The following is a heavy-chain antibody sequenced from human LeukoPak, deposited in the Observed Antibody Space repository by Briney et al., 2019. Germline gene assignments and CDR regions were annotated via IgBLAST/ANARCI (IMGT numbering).Heavy chain of an antibody. Sequence: GGSLRLSCAASGFPFSSYGLHWVRRAPGKGLEWVAVMSKDGSIIHHADSVKGRFTISRDNFKNTLYLQMNSLRAEDTAVYYCARDDEFDDYDRGRYTNTFDYWGQGTLVAVSS. CDR1: GFPFSSYG. J-gene: IGHJ4*02. V-gene: IGHV3-33*01. CDR3: ARDDEFDDYDRGRYTNTFDY. CDR2: MSKDGSII. D-gene: IGHD4/OR15-4a*01.